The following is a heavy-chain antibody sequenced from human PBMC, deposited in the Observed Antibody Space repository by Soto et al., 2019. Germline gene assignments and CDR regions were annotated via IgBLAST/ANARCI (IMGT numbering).Heavy chain of an antibody. V-gene: IGHV3-23*01. CDR3: AKVSTRNYDILTGYPEH. CDR2: ISGSGGST. CDR1: ACTFSSYA. Sequence: PGGSLRLSCAASACTFSSYAMSWVRQAPGKGLEWVSAISGSGGSTYYADSVKGRFTISRDNSKNTLCLQMNSLRAEDTAVYYCAKVSTRNYDILTGYPEHWGQGTLVTVSS. J-gene: IGHJ1*01. D-gene: IGHD3-9*01.